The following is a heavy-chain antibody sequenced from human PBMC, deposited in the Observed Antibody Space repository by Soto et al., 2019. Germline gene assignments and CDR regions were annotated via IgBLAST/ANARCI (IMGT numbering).Heavy chain of an antibody. CDR3: AEGGGVGVAGSAAFDM. V-gene: IGHV1-2*02. CDR2: INPATGAA. D-gene: IGHD3-3*01. J-gene: IGHJ3*02. Sequence: QLHLVQSGAVVKKPGASVTVSCSASGYPVTAYYMHWVRQAPGRGLEWMGGINPATGAAKYTQTFQGRVTMARETSLGKVFMELSGLTSEDTAGFYWAEGGGVGVAGSAAFDMWGQGTLVTVSS. CDR1: GYPVTAYY.